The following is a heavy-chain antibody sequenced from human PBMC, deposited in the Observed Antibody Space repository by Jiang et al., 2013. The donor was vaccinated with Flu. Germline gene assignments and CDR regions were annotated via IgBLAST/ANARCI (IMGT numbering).Heavy chain of an antibody. V-gene: IGHV3-53*01. CDR2: IYSDGST. D-gene: IGHD3/OR15-3a*01. Sequence: VQLLESGGGLIQPGGSLRLSCAASGFTVSNNYMSWVRQAPGKRLEWVSVIYSDGSTYYSDSLEGRSTIFRDNSKNTLYLQMNSLRAEDTAVYYCARSGLGWFDFWGQGTLVTVSS. CDR3: ARSGLGWFDF. CDR1: GFTVSNNY. J-gene: IGHJ4*02.